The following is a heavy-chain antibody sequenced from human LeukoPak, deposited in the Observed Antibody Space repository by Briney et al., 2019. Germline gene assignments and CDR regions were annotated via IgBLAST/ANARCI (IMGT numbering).Heavy chain of an antibody. CDR1: GYSFTSYW. V-gene: IGHV5-51*01. D-gene: IGHD3-10*01. J-gene: IGHJ4*01. CDR2: IYPSDSDT. CDR3: VRSGVPRQIDN. Sequence: GESLKISCKGSGYSFTSYWIGWVRQMPGKGLEWMGIIYPSDSDTRYSPSLQGQVTISADKSIITAYLQWSSLKASDAAMYYCVRSGVPRQIDNWGQEPWSPSPQ.